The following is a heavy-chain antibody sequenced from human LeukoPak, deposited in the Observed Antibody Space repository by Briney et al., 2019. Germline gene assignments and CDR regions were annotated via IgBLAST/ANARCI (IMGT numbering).Heavy chain of an antibody. J-gene: IGHJ4*02. D-gene: IGHD2-2*01. CDR3: ARDNEEIVVVPAAIDY. CDR2: ISYDGSNK. V-gene: IGHV3-30*04. CDR1: GFTFSSYA. Sequence: PRGSLRLSCAASGFTFSSYAMHWVRQAPGKGLEWVAVISYDGSNKYYADSVKGRFTTSRDNSKNTLYLQMNSLRAEDTAVYYCARDNEEIVVVPAAIDYWGQGTLVTVSS.